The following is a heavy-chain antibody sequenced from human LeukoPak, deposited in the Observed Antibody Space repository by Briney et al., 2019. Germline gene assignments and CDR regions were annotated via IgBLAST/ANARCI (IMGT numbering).Heavy chain of an antibody. J-gene: IGHJ4*02. CDR3: ARAPGFVLGSSS. Sequence: GASVKVSCKASGDTFSSYYMHWVRQAPGQGLEWMGWINPNSGGTNYAQKFQGRVTMTRDTSISTAYMELSRLRSDDTAVYYCARAPGFVLGSSSWGQGTLVTVSS. D-gene: IGHD6-13*01. V-gene: IGHV1-2*02. CDR2: INPNSGGT. CDR1: GDTFSSYY.